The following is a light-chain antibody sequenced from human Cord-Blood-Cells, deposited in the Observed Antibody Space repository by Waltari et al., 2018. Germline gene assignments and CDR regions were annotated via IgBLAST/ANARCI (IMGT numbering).Light chain of an antibody. J-gene: IGLJ7*01. CDR1: SSHIGSNT. V-gene: IGLV1-44*01. CDR3: AAWDDSLNGPV. Sequence: QSVLTQPPSASGTPGQRVTLSCSGRSSHIGSNTVNWYQQPPGTAPKLLIYSNNQRPSGVPDRFSGSKSGTSASLAISGLQSEDEADYYCAAWDDSLNGPVFGGGTQLTVL. CDR2: SNN.